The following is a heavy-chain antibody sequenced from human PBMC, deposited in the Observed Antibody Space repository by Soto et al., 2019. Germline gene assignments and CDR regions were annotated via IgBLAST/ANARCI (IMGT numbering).Heavy chain of an antibody. D-gene: IGHD1-1*01. CDR1: GESFSAYY. V-gene: IGHV4-34*01. J-gene: IGHJ4*02. CDR3: VRIEERSPGSRPLADY. CDR2: IHHTGDT. Sequence: QVHVQQWGAGLLKPSETLSLTCGVYGESFSAYYWNWIRQSPGKGLEWIGDIHHTGDTKYNPSLKSRLTLSVDTSKTQLSLKLTSVTAADTAVYYCVRIEERSPGSRPLADYWGQGTLVTVSS.